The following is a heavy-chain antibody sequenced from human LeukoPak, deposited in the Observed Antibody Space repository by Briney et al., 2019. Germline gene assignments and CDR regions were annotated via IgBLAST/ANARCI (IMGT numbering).Heavy chain of an antibody. CDR2: ISDSFRIT. CDR3: AKRHGDYFDY. J-gene: IGHJ4*02. D-gene: IGHD4-17*01. Sequence: PGASLRLSCAASGFPFSSYDMSWVRQPPGKGVECVSTISDSFRITQDADCVKGRFTISRDNSNNTLYLQMNTLRAEDTAVYYCAKRHGDYFDYWGQGTLVTVSS. V-gene: IGHV3-23*01. CDR1: GFPFSSYD.